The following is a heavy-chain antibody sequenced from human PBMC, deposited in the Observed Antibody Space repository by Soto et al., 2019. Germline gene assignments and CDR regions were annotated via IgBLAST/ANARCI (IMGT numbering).Heavy chain of an antibody. CDR3: EPLQLVAATYTFDY. V-gene: IGHV1-18*04. D-gene: IGHD5-12*01. CDR1: GYTFTSYG. CDR2: INAYNGNT. Sequence: ASVKVSCKASGYTFTSYGVSWVRQAPGQGLEWMGWINAYNGNTHYAQKFQGRVTMTTDTSTSTAYMELRSLTSDDTAVYHCEPLQLVAATYTFDYWGQETQVTVSS. J-gene: IGHJ4*02.